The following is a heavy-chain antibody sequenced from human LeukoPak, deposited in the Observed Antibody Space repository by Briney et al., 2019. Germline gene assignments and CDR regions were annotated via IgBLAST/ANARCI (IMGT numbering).Heavy chain of an antibody. D-gene: IGHD4-17*01. CDR2: ISYDGSNK. CDR3: ARDPGYGDYEGQNWFDP. Sequence: GGSLRLSCAASGFTFSSYAMHWVRQAPGKGLEWVAVISYDGSNKYYADSVKGRFTISRDNSKNTLYLQMNSLRAEDTAVYYCARDPGYGDYEGQNWFDPWGQGTLVTVSS. J-gene: IGHJ5*02. V-gene: IGHV3-30-3*01. CDR1: GFTFSSYA.